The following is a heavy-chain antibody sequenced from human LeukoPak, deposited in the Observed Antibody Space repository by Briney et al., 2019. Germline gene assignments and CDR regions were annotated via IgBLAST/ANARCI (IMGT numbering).Heavy chain of an antibody. J-gene: IGHJ5*02. V-gene: IGHV1-8*03. CDR1: GYTFTSYD. Sequence: ASVKVSRKASGYTFTSYDINWVRQATGQGLEWMGWMNPNSGNTGYAQKFQGRVTITRNTSISTAYMELSSLRSEDTAVYYCARGDRDYDILTGYSKSWFDPWGQGTRVTVSS. CDR3: ARGDRDYDILTGYSKSWFDP. CDR2: MNPNSGNT. D-gene: IGHD3-9*01.